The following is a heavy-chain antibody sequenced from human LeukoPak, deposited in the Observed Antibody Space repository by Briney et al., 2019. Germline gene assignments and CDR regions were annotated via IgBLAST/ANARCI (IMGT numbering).Heavy chain of an antibody. CDR3: ARDAPAPAPYGMDV. CDR1: GYTFTGYY. V-gene: IGHV7-4-1*02. CDR2: INTNTGNP. J-gene: IGHJ6*02. Sequence: ASVKVSCKASGYTFTGYYMHWVRQAPGQGLEWMGWINTNTGNPTYAQGFTGRFVFSLDTSVSTAYLQISSLKAEDTAVYYCARDAPAPAPYGMDVWGQGTTVTVSS.